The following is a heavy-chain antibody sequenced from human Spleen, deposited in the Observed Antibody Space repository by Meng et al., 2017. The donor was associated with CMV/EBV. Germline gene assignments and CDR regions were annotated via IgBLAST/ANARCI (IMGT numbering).Heavy chain of an antibody. CDR3: ARETIVGGKLGSGGMDV. CDR1: GFTVSVNS. CDR2: LYSGGSI. D-gene: IGHD1-26*01. J-gene: IGHJ6*02. V-gene: IGHV3-66*02. Sequence: GESLKISCVASGFTVSVNSMSWVRQAPGKGLEWVSVLYSGGSIYYADSVKGRFTISRDNSRNTVYLQMNSLRAEDTAVYYCARETIVGGKLGSGGMDVWGQGTTVTVSS.